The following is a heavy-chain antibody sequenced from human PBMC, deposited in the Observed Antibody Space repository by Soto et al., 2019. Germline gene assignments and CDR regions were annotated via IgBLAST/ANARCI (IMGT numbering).Heavy chain of an antibody. CDR1: GCTFTSYG. Sequence: ASVKVSCKASGCTFTSYGISWVRQAPGQGLEWMGWISAYNGNTNYAQKLQGRVTMTTDSSTSTAYMELRSLRSDDTAVYYCARDRAEQWLVRGAFDIWGQGTMVTVSS. D-gene: IGHD6-19*01. CDR3: ARDRAEQWLVRGAFDI. J-gene: IGHJ3*02. V-gene: IGHV1-18*04. CDR2: ISAYNGNT.